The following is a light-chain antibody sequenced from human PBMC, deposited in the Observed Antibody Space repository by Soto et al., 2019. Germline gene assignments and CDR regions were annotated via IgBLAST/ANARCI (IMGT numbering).Light chain of an antibody. CDR3: ATWDYSLTGEV. J-gene: IGLJ2*01. V-gene: IGLV1-51*01. CDR1: SSNIGNNY. Sequence: QSVLTQPPSVSAAPGQTVTISCSGSSSNIGNNYVSWYQQLPGTAPKLLIYDNNKRPSGIPDRFSGSKSGTSGTLDITGLQTGDEADYYCATWDYSLTGEVFGGGTQLTV. CDR2: DNN.